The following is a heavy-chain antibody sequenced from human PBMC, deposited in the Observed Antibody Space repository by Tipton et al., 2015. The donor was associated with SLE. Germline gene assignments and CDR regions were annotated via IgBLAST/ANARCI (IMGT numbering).Heavy chain of an antibody. CDR1: GGSISGYY. J-gene: IGHJ5*02. D-gene: IGHD1-26*01. Sequence: TLSLTCTVSGGSISGYYWSWIRQHPGKGLEWIGEINHSGSTNYNPSLKSRVNISVDTSKNPFSLKLSSVTAADTAVYYCARGGIVGATGWFDPWGQGTLVTVSS. V-gene: IGHV4-34*01. CDR2: INHSGST. CDR3: ARGGIVGATGWFDP.